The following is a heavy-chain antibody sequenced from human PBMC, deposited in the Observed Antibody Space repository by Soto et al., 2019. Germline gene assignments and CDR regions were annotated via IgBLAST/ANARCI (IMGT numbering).Heavy chain of an antibody. D-gene: IGHD1-26*01. V-gene: IGHV3-21*01. J-gene: IGHJ6*02. CDR2: ISTSSSSI. CDR1: GFTFSIYT. CDR3: ARGWDLLQRYGMDV. Sequence: GGSLRLSCAASGFTFSIYTMNWFRQAPGKGLEWVSSISTSSSSIYYADLVKGRFTTSRDCAKNSLYLQMDGLRAEDTAVYYCARGWDLLQRYGMDVWGQGTTVTVSS.